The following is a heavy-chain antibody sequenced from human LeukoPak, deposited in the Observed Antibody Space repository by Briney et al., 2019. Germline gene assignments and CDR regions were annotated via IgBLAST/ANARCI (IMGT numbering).Heavy chain of an antibody. CDR2: ISYDGSNK. CDR3: AKSLSSGWYGPFDY. Sequence: GRSLRLSCAASGFTFSSYGMHWVRQAPGKGLEWVAVISYDGSNKYYADSVKGRFTISRDNSKNTLYLQMNSLRAEDTAVYYCAKSLSSGWYGPFDYWGQGTLVTVSS. CDR1: GFTFSSYG. J-gene: IGHJ4*02. V-gene: IGHV3-30*18. D-gene: IGHD6-19*01.